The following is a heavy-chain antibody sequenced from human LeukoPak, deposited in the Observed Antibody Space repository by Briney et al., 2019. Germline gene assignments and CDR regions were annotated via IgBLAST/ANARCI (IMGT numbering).Heavy chain of an antibody. D-gene: IGHD6-19*01. CDR2: INTNTGIP. CDR3: ARDSDRASQWLNRRDFDF. J-gene: IGHJ3*01. CDR1: GYALGRNA. V-gene: IGHV7-4-1*02. Sequence: GASVKVSCKASGYALGRNAMNWVRQVPGHGLEWMGWINTNTGIPTYAQAFTGRFVFSLDMSVSTAYLQISSLKADDTAVYYCARDSDRASQWLNRRDFDFWGQGTMVTVAS.